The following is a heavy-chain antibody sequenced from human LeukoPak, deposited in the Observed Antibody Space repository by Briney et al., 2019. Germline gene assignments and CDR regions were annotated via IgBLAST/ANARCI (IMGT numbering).Heavy chain of an antibody. Sequence: GGSLRLSCAASGFTFHDYWMHWVRQAPGKGLVWVSRIRTDGLETSYADSVKGRFTISRDNSKNTLYLQMNSLRTEDTAVYFCARGEPPALVSYYFDYWGQGTLVTVSS. J-gene: IGHJ4*02. D-gene: IGHD1-14*01. V-gene: IGHV3-74*01. CDR1: GFTFHDYW. CDR3: ARGEPPALVSYYFDY. CDR2: IRTDGLET.